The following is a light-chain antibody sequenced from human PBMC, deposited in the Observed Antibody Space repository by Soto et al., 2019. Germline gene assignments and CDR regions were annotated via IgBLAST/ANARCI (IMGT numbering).Light chain of an antibody. V-gene: IGKV3-20*01. CDR1: QSVSSN. J-gene: IGKJ1*01. CDR3: QQYGSSPQT. CDR2: DAS. Sequence: ETVMTQSPATLSVSPGERATLSCRASQSVSSNLAWYQQKPGQAPRLLIYDASTRATGIPDRFSGSGSGTDFTLTISRLEPEDFAVYSCQQYGSSPQTFGQGTKVDIK.